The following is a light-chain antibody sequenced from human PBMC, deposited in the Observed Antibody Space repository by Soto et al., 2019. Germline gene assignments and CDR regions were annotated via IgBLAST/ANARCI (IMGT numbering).Light chain of an antibody. J-gene: IGKJ1*01. CDR1: QTISRF. V-gene: IGKV1-39*01. Sequence: DIHMTQSPASLSASVGDRVTITCRASQTISRFLNWYQHKPGKAPKLLIYGASSLQSGVPSRFSGCGSGTDFTLNISSLQPEDLATYACQQGFSTHWTFGQGTKVELK. CDR2: GAS. CDR3: QQGFSTHWT.